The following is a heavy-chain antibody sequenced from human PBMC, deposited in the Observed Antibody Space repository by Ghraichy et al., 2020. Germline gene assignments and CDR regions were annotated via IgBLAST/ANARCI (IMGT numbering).Heavy chain of an antibody. J-gene: IGHJ4*02. Sequence: LNISCKASKYSFTTYWIAWVRQMPGKGLEWMGIIYPADSNTRYSPSFQGQVTISADKSISTAYLQWSSLEASDTAMYYCARSASGFLEWLPHFDYWGQGTLVTVSS. V-gene: IGHV5-51*01. CDR1: KYSFTTYW. CDR3: ARSASGFLEWLPHFDY. D-gene: IGHD3-3*01. CDR2: IYPADSNT.